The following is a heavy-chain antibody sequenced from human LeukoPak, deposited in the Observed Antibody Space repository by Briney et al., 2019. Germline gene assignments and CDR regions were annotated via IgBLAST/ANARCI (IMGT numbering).Heavy chain of an antibody. Sequence: GGSLRLSCVASGFAFRSNAMSWVRQAPGKGPEWVSLISDSGGSTNYADSVKGRFTISRDNSKNTLYLQMNTLRAEDTAIYYCASSYGSSAYYPFDYWGQGTLVTVFS. V-gene: IGHV3-23*01. CDR3: ASSYGSSAYYPFDY. D-gene: IGHD3-22*01. CDR2: ISDSGGST. J-gene: IGHJ4*02. CDR1: GFAFRSNA.